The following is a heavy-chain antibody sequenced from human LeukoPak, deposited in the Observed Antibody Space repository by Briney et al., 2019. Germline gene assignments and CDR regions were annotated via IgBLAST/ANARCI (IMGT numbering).Heavy chain of an antibody. CDR2: IYYSGST. CDR3: ARDVSMVRGVTFYYYYMDV. CDR1: GGSISSSSYY. V-gene: IGHV4-39*07. Sequence: SETLSLTCTVSGGSISSSSYYWGWIRQPPGKGLEWIGSIYYSGSTYYNPSLKSRVTISVDTSKNQFSLKLSSVTAADTAVYYCARDVSMVRGVTFYYYYMDVWGKGTTVTIPS. D-gene: IGHD3-10*01. J-gene: IGHJ6*03.